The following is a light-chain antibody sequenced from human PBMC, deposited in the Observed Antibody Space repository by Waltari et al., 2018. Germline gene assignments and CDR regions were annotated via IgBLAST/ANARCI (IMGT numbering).Light chain of an antibody. J-gene: IGKJ5*01. CDR3: QQYNNWLAD. Sequence: EIVMTQSPATLSVSPGEGATLSCRASPSVSSNLAWYQQKPCQAPRLRIYGASTRATGIPARFSGSGSGTEFTLTISSLQSEDFAVYYCQQYNNWLADFGQGTRLEIK. CDR1: PSVSSN. V-gene: IGKV3-15*01. CDR2: GAS.